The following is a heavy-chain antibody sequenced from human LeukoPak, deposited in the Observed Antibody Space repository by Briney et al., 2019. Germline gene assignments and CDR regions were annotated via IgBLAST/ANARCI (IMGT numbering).Heavy chain of an antibody. J-gene: IGHJ4*02. D-gene: IGHD2/OR15-2a*01. CDR3: ARGEYYFDY. CDR1: GGSISSYY. Sequence: SETLSLTCTFSGGSISSYYWSWIRQPPGKGLGWIGYIYYSGSTNYNPSLKSRITISVDTSKNQFSLKLSSVTAADTAVYYCARGEYYFDYWGQGTLVTVSS. CDR2: IYYSGST. V-gene: IGHV4-59*01.